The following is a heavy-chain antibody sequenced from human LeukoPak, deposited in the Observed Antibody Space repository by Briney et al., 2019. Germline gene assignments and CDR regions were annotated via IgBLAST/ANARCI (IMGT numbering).Heavy chain of an antibody. J-gene: IGHJ6*03. CDR1: GFTFSSYA. CDR2: ISGSGGST. CDR3: ARSPVAGTSYYYYMDV. Sequence: GGSLRLSCAASGFTFSSYAMGWVRQAPGKGLEWVSAISGSGGSTYYADSVKGRFTISRDNSQNTLYLQMNSLRAEDTAVYYCARSPVAGTSYYYYMDVWGKGTTVTISS. D-gene: IGHD6-19*01. V-gene: IGHV3-23*01.